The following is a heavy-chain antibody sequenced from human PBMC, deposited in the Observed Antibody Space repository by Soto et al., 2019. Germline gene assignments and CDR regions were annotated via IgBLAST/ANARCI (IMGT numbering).Heavy chain of an antibody. CDR1: GFTFSSYT. Sequence: EVQLLESGGGLVQPGGSLRLSCADSGFTFSSYTMSWVRQAPGKGLEWVSAISDSGGSTYYADSVKGRFTISRDNSKHTLFLQVNSLRAEDTAVYYCAKGLGDYYYMDVWGKGTTVTVSS. J-gene: IGHJ6*03. V-gene: IGHV3-23*01. CDR3: AKGLGDYYYMDV. CDR2: ISDSGGST.